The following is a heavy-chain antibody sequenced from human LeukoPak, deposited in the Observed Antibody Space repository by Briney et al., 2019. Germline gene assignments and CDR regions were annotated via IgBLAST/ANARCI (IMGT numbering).Heavy chain of an antibody. Sequence: SETLSLTCTVSGGSISSSSYYWGWIRQPPGKGLEWNGSIYYSGSTYYNPSLKSRVTISVDTSKNQFSLKLNSVTPEDTAVYYCARDGPSRDGYNFVFDYWGQGTLVTVSS. CDR2: IYYSGST. D-gene: IGHD5-24*01. J-gene: IGHJ4*02. V-gene: IGHV4-39*02. CDR1: GGSISSSSYY. CDR3: ARDGPSRDGYNFVFDY.